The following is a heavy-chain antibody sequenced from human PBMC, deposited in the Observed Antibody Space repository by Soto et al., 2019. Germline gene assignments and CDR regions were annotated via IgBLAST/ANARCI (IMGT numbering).Heavy chain of an antibody. Sequence: QVQLVQSGAEVKKPGASVKVSCKTSGYTFTSLDINWVRQATGQGLEWMGWMNPKSGNTGYAQKFQGRFTMTMDTSKSTAYMELTGLSSEDTAVYYCVRRRDNNNYVLVYWSQGTLVTISS. CDR1: GYTFTSLD. J-gene: IGHJ4*02. CDR3: VRRRDNNNYVLVY. D-gene: IGHD4-4*01. V-gene: IGHV1-8*01. CDR2: MNPKSGNT.